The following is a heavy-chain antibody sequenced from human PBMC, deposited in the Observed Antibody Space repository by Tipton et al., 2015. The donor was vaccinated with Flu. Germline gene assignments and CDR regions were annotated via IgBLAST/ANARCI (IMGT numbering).Heavy chain of an antibody. Sequence: LRLSCTVSGVSMSRDGYYWGWVRQLPGKGLQWIGFIFNDAYTYYNPSLKSRVTISVDTSKNQFSLKLSSVTAADTAVYYCARGLGVVVAVAFDIWGPRDNDHRLF. CDR2: IFNDAYT. CDR1: GVSMSRDGYY. D-gene: IGHD2-15*01. CDR3: ARGLGVVVAVAFDI. V-gene: IGHV4-31*03. J-gene: IGHJ3*02.